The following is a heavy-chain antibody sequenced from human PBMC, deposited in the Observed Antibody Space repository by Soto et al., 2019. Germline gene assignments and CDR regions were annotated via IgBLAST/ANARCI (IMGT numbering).Heavy chain of an antibody. CDR3: ARECYDSSGYFSSYYYYGMDV. D-gene: IGHD3-22*01. J-gene: IGHJ6*02. CDR1: GFTFSSYG. CDR2: IWYDGSNK. V-gene: IGHV3-33*01. Sequence: QVQLVESGGGVVQPGRSLRLSCAASGFTFSSYGMHWVRQAPGKGMEWVAVIWYDGSNKYYADSVKGRFTISRDNSKNTLYLQMNSLRAEDTAVYYCARECYDSSGYFSSYYYYGMDVWGQGTTVTVSS.